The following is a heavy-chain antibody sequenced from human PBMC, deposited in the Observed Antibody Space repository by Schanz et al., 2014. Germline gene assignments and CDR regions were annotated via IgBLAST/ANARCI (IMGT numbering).Heavy chain of an antibody. CDR1: GFSFSSYA. CDR2: ISGSGAST. Sequence: EVQLLESGGGLVQPGGSLRLSCATSGFSFSSYAINWVRQAPGKGLEWVSGISGSGASTYYADSVKGRFTISRDNAKNSLFLHMNSLRAEDTAVYYCARKMKLGVYGGKGHDSLDIWGQGTMVTVSS. CDR3: ARKMKLGVYGGKGHDSLDI. D-gene: IGHD4-17*01. J-gene: IGHJ3*02. V-gene: IGHV3-23*01.